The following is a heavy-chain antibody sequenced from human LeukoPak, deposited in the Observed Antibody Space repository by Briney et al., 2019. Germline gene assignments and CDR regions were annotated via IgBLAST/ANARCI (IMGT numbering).Heavy chain of an antibody. J-gene: IGHJ6*02. CDR2: INTNTGNP. D-gene: IGHD6-6*01. Sequence: ASVKVSCKASGYTFTSYAMNWVRQAPGQGLEWMGWINTNTGNPTYAQGSTGRFVFSLDTSVSTAYLQISSLKAEDTAVYYCASPPSIATRPGYYYGMDVWGQGTTVTVSS. V-gene: IGHV7-4-1*02. CDR3: ASPPSIATRPGYYYGMDV. CDR1: GYTFTSYA.